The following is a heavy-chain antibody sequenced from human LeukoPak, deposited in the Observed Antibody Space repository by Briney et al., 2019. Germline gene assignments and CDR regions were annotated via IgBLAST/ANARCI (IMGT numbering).Heavy chain of an antibody. CDR2: MNPNSGNT. D-gene: IGHD1-26*01. CDR1: GYTFTGYY. Sequence: GASVKVSCKASGYTFTGYYMHWVRQAPGQGLEWMGWMNPNSGNTGYAQKFQGRVTMTRNTSISTAYMELSSLRSEDTAVYYCARMRDILGAAFYWGQGTMVTVSS. CDR3: ARMRDILGAAFY. V-gene: IGHV1-8*02. J-gene: IGHJ3*01.